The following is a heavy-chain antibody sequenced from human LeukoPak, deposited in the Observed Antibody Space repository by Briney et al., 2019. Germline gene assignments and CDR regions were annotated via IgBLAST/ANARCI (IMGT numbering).Heavy chain of an antibody. CDR1: GGSISSYY. CDR2: VYHTGST. D-gene: IGHD6-6*01. Sequence: SETLSLICAVSGGSISSYYWSWIRQPPGKGLEYIGYVYHTGSTNYNPSLKSRVTISLDTSENQFSLKLTSVTAADTAVYYCASLLTVSSSGRDYWGQGTLVTVSS. J-gene: IGHJ4*02. CDR3: ASLLTVSSSGRDY. V-gene: IGHV4-59*08.